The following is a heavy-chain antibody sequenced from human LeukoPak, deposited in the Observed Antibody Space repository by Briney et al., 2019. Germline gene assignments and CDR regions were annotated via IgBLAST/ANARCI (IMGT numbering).Heavy chain of an antibody. J-gene: IGHJ4*02. CDR1: GYTFTGYY. CDR3: ARAGMAVAGTGGY. CDR2: INPNSGGT. Sequence: ASVNVSCKASGYTFTGYYMHWVRQAPGQGLEWMGRINPNSGGTNYAQKFQGRVTMTRDTSISTAYMELSRMRSDDTAVYYCARAGMAVAGTGGYWGQGTLVTVSS. V-gene: IGHV1-2*06. D-gene: IGHD6-19*01.